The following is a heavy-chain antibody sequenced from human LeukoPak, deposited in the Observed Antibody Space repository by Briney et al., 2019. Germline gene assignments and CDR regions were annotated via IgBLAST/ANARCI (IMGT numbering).Heavy chain of an antibody. CDR1: GFTFSSYG. CDR2: ISYDGSNK. V-gene: IGHV3-30*03. CDR3: ARDRNFPRDQLDY. D-gene: IGHD4-11*01. Sequence: GGSLRLSCAASGFTFSSYGMHWVRQAPGKGLEWVAVISYDGSNKYYADSVKGRFTISRDNSKNTLYLQMNSLRAEDTAVYYCARDRNFPRDQLDYWGQGTLVTVSS. J-gene: IGHJ4*02.